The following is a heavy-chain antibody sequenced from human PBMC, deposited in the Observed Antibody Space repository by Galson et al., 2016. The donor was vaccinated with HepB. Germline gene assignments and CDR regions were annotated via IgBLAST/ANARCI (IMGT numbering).Heavy chain of an antibody. D-gene: IGHD5-12*01. CDR3: EKEVAPHTNNYYYGLDV. Sequence: SLRLSCAASGFTVNYYAMHWVRQTPGKGLEWVSVISYDGSHKYYADSVKGRFTISRDNSKNTVNLEINNLRSEDTAVYYCEKEVAPHTNNYYYGLDVWGQGTTVTVSS. J-gene: IGHJ6*02. V-gene: IGHV3-30*18. CDR2: ISYDGSHK. CDR1: GFTVNYYA.